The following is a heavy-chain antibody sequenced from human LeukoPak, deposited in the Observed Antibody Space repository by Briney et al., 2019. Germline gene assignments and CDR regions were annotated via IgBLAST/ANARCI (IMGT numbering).Heavy chain of an antibody. CDR2: IYYSGST. CDR3: ARERIAAAGKVGYYYYMDV. D-gene: IGHD6-13*01. Sequence: SETLSLTCTVSGGSISSYYWSWIRQPPGKGLEWIAYIYYSGSTNYNPSLKSRVTISVDTSKNQFSLKLSSVTAADTAVYYCARERIAAAGKVGYYYYMDVWGKGTTVTVSS. CDR1: GGSISSYY. V-gene: IGHV4-59*01. J-gene: IGHJ6*03.